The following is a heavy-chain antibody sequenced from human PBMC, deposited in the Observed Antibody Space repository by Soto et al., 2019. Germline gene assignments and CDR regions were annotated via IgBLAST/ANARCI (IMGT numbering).Heavy chain of an antibody. J-gene: IGHJ4*02. V-gene: IGHV1-18*01. CDR1: GYTFTSYG. Sequence: QVPLVQSGAEVKKPGASVKVSCKASGYTFTSYGISWVRQAPGQGLEWMGWISAYNGNTNYAQKLQGRVTMTTDTYTSTAYMELRSLRSDDTAVYYCARASDYYYDSSGYYFLPPNFDYWGQGTLVTVSS. CDR3: ARASDYYYDSSGYYFLPPNFDY. CDR2: ISAYNGNT. D-gene: IGHD3-22*01.